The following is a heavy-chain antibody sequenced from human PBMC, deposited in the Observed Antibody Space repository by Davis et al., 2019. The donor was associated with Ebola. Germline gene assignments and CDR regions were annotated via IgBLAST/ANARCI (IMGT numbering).Heavy chain of an antibody. J-gene: IGHJ4*02. CDR2: VSHSERER. V-gene: IGHV3-30*04. Sequence: GESLKISCTASGLTLSRHAVHWVRQAVHWGRQAPGKGLEWVAVVSHSERERFYADSVKGRFTISIDNSENTLYLQMNSLTADDTSVYYCARAGFDEVLDYWGQGTPVTVSS. D-gene: IGHD3-3*01. CDR1: GLTLSRHA. CDR3: ARAGFDEVLDY.